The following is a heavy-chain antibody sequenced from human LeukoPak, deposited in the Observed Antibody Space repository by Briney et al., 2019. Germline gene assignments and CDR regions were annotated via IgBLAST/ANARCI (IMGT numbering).Heavy chain of an antibody. J-gene: IGHJ4*02. Sequence: GGSLRLSCAASGFTFSRYSMNWVRQAPGKGLEWVSSISDDGKYIYYADSVKGRFSISRDNAKSSLYLQMNSLRAEDTAVYYCARGGAAPDYWGQGTLVTISS. CDR2: ISDDGKYI. D-gene: IGHD6-13*01. CDR1: GFTFSRYS. V-gene: IGHV3-21*01. CDR3: ARGGAAPDY.